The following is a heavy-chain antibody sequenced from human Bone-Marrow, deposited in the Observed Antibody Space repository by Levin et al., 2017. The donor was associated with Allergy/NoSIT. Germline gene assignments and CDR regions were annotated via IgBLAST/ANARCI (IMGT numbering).Heavy chain of an antibody. CDR3: AKDTRNVGRDAFDI. CDR2: ISYDGSNK. J-gene: IGHJ3*02. CDR1: GFTFSSYG. Sequence: GESLKISCAASGFTFSSYGMHWVRQAPGKGLEWVAVISYDGSNKYYADSVKGRFTISRDNSKNTLYLQMNSLRAEDTAVYYCAKDTRNVGRDAFDIWGQGTMVTVSS. V-gene: IGHV3-30*18. D-gene: IGHD1-26*01.